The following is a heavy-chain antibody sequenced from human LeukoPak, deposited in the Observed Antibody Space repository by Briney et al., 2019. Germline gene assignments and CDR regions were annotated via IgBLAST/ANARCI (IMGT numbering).Heavy chain of an antibody. CDR1: GYTFTSYG. CDR3: ARGLYDYVWGTRDAFDI. CDR2: MNPNSGNT. Sequence: ASVKVSCKASGYTFTSYGINWVRQATGQGLEWMGWMNPNSGNTGYAQKFQGRVTMTRNTSIGTAYMELSSLRSEDTAVYYCARGLYDYVWGTRDAFDIWGQGTMVTVSS. D-gene: IGHD3-16*01. V-gene: IGHV1-8*02. J-gene: IGHJ3*02.